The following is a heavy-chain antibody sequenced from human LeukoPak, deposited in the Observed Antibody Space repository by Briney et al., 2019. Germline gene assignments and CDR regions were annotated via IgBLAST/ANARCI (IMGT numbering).Heavy chain of an antibody. V-gene: IGHV4-34*01. CDR3: ARKRPYYYDSSGRTLDY. Sequence: SETLSLTCAVYGGSFSGYYWSWIRQPPGKGLEWIGEINHSGSTNYNPSLKSRVTISVDTSKNQFSLKLSSVTAADTAVYYCARKRPYYYDSSGRTLDYWGQGTLLTVSS. J-gene: IGHJ4*02. D-gene: IGHD3-22*01. CDR1: GGSFSGYY. CDR2: INHSGST.